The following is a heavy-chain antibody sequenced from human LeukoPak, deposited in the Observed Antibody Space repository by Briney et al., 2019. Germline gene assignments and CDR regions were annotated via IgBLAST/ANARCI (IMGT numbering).Heavy chain of an antibody. J-gene: IGHJ4*02. CDR3: AKLTDSMSMD. CDR1: GFTVSTDA. CDR2: ISFDGAGT. Sequence: GGSLRLSCTASGFTVSTDAMIWVRQAPGKGLQWVSSISFDGAGTYYAACVKGRFTISRDNSKSKLYLQMNSPRAEDTAIYSCAKLTDSMSMDWGQGTLVTVSS. D-gene: IGHD2/OR15-2a*01. V-gene: IGHV3-23*01.